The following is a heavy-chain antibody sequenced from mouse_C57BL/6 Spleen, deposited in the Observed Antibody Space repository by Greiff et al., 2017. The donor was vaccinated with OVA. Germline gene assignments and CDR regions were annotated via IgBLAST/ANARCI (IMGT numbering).Heavy chain of an antibody. V-gene: IGHV1-55*01. Sequence: QVQLKQPGAELVKPGASVMMSCKASGYTFTSYWITWVKQRPGQGLEWIGDIYPGSGSTNYNEKFKSKATLTVDTSSSTAYMQLSSLTSEDSAVYYCARDRPGDAMDYWGQGTSVTVSS. CDR1: GYTFTSYW. CDR2: IYPGSGST. CDR3: ARDRPGDAMDY. J-gene: IGHJ4*01.